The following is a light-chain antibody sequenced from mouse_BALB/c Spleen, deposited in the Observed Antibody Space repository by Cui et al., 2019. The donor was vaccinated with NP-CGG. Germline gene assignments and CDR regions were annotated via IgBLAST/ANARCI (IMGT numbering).Light chain of an antibody. CDR1: TGAVTTNNY. J-gene: IGLJ1*01. CDR2: GTN. Sequence: QAVVTQESALTTSPGETVTLTCRSSTGAVTTNNYANWVQEKPDHLFTGLIGGTNNRVPGVPARFSGSLIGDKAALTITGAQTEDEAIYFCALWYSNHWVFGGGTELTVL. V-gene: IGLV1*01. CDR3: ALWYSNHWV.